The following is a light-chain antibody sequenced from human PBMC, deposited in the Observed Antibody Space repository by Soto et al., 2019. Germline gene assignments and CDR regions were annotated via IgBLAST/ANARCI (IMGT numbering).Light chain of an antibody. J-gene: IGKJ2*01. CDR2: GAS. Sequence: DIVLTQSPGTLSLSPGERATLSCRASQSLTRNYLAWYQQKPGQAPRLLFFGASTRATGIPDRFSGSGSGTDFVLTISRLVPEVFAVYYCQQYGSSIMYTFGQGTKLEIK. CDR3: QQYGSSIMYT. CDR1: QSLTRNY. V-gene: IGKV3-20*01.